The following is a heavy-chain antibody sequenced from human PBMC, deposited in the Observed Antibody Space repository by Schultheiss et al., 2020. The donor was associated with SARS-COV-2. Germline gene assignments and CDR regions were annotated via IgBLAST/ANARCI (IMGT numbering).Heavy chain of an antibody. V-gene: IGHV3-23*01. CDR3: AKDNWDSGYDGGDNLNY. J-gene: IGHJ4*02. CDR1: GFTFSSYA. CDR2: ISGSGGST. Sequence: GGSLRLSCAASGFTFSSYAMSWVRQAPGKGLEWVSAISGSGGSTYYADSVKGRFTISRDNSKNTLYLQMNSLRAEDTAVYYCAKDNWDSGYDGGDNLNYGGQGTLVTV. D-gene: IGHD5-12*01.